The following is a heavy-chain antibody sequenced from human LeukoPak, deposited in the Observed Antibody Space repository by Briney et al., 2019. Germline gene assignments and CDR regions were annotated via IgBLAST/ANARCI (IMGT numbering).Heavy chain of an antibody. V-gene: IGHV5-51*01. D-gene: IGHD4-11*01. CDR1: GYTFSNYW. CDR2: IYPGDSDT. CDR3: ARHIFHDYTQGSNAFDI. J-gene: IGHJ3*02. Sequence: GESLKISCKGSGYTFSNYWIGWVRQMPGKGLEWMGIIYPGDSDTRYSPSFQGQVTISADKSISTAYLQWSSLKASDTAMYYCARHIFHDYTQGSNAFDIWGQGTMVTVSS.